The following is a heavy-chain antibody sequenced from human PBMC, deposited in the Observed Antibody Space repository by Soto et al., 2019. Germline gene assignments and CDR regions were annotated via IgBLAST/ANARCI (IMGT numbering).Heavy chain of an antibody. V-gene: IGHV3-15*07. CDR2: IKSKTDGGTT. D-gene: IGHD3-10*01. J-gene: IGHJ3*02. CDR3: TTVLVVRGAMNAFDI. CDR1: GFTFSNAW. Sequence: PGGSLRLSFAASGFTFSNAWMNWVRQAPGKGLEWVGRIKSKTDGGTTDYAAPVKGRFTISRDDSKNTLYLQMNSLKTEDTAVYYCTTVLVVRGAMNAFDIWGQGTMVTVSS.